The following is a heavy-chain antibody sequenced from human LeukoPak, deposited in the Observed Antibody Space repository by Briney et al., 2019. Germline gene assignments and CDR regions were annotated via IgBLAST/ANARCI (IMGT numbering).Heavy chain of an antibody. J-gene: IGHJ4*02. D-gene: IGHD1-14*01. CDR1: GVSISSGDYY. Sequence: LQTPSLTCTVSGVSISSGDYYWSWIRQHPGKGLEWIGYIYHSGSTYYNPSLKSRTTISVDTSKNQFSLKLSSVTAADTAVYYCARVPNQSKYSVGNYWGQGTLVTVSS. V-gene: IGHV4-31*03. CDR2: IYHSGST. CDR3: ARVPNQSKYSVGNY.